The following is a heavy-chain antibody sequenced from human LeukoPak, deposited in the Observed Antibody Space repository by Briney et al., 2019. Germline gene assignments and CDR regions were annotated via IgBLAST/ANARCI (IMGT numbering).Heavy chain of an antibody. D-gene: IGHD3-10*01. CDR1: GFTFSSYA. J-gene: IGHJ5*02. CDR2: ISGSGGST. CDR3: ARASRVYGLARGVNWFDP. Sequence: GGSLRLSCAASGFTFSSYAMSWVRQAPGKGLEWVSGISGSGGSTYYADSVKGRFTISRDNSKNTLYLQMNSLRAEDTAVYYCARASRVYGLARGVNWFDPWGQGTLVTVSS. V-gene: IGHV3-23*01.